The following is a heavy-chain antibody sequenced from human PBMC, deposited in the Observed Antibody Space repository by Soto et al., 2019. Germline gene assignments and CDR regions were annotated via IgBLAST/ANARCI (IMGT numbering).Heavy chain of an antibody. J-gene: IGHJ3*02. D-gene: IGHD3-9*01. V-gene: IGHV1-69*06. Sequence: ASVKVSCKASGGTFSSYAISWVRQAPGQGLEWMGGIIPIFGTANYAQKFQGRVTITADKSTSTAYMELSSLRSEDTAVYYCAGGHYDILTVAFDIWGQGTTVTVXS. CDR1: GGTFSSYA. CDR2: IIPIFGTA. CDR3: AGGHYDILTVAFDI.